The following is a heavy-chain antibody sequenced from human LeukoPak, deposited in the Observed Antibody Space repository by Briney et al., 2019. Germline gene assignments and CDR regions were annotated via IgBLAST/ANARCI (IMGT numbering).Heavy chain of an antibody. D-gene: IGHD2-8*02. V-gene: IGHV4-30-2*01. CDR1: GGSISSGGYS. Sequence: TLSLTCAVSGGSISSGGYSWSWIRQPPGKGLEWIGYIYHSGSTNYNPSLKSRVTISVDTSKNQFSLKLSSVTAADTAVYYCARGPGYYYYYMDVWGKGTTVTVSS. J-gene: IGHJ6*03. CDR3: ARGPGYYYYYMDV. CDR2: IYHSGST.